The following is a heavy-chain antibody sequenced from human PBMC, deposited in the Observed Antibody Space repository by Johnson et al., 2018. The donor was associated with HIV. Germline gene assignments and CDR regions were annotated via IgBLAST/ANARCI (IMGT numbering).Heavy chain of an antibody. J-gene: IGHJ3*02. V-gene: IGHV3-30-3*01. Sequence: QVQLVESGGGLVQPGGSLRLSCAASGFTFSSYAMHWVRQAPGKGLEWVAVISYDGSNKYYADSVKGRFTISRDNSKNTLYLQMNSLRVEDTAVYFCGSLGDGHQKGAFEIWGHGTMVTVSS. D-gene: IGHD3-16*01. CDR2: ISYDGSNK. CDR3: GSLGDGHQKGAFEI. CDR1: GFTFSSYA.